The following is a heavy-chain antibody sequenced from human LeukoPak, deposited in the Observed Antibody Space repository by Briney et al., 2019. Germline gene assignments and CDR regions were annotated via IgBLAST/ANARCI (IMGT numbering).Heavy chain of an antibody. CDR2: IYYSGST. V-gene: IGHV4-39*01. D-gene: IGHD3-3*01. CDR1: GGSISSSSYY. J-gene: IGHJ4*02. CDR3: ARHRRAVTTLDY. Sequence: SSETLSLTCTVSGGSISSSSYYWGWIRQPPEKGLEWIGSIYYSGSTYHNPSLKSRVTISVDTSKNQFSLKLNSVTAADTAVYYCARHRRAVTTLDYWGQGTLVTVSS.